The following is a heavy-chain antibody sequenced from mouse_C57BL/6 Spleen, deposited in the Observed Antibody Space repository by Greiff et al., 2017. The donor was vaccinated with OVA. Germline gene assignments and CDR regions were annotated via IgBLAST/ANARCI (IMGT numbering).Heavy chain of an antibody. J-gene: IGHJ4*01. V-gene: IGHV1-52*01. Sequence: QVQLQQSGAELVRPGSSVKLSCKASGYTFTSYWMHWVKQRPIQGLEWIGNIDPSDSETHYNQKFKDKATLTVDKSSSTAYMQLSSLTSEDSAVYYCARDYSYAMDYWGQGTSVTVSS. D-gene: IGHD1-1*01. CDR3: ARDYSYAMDY. CDR1: GYTFTSYW. CDR2: IDPSDSET.